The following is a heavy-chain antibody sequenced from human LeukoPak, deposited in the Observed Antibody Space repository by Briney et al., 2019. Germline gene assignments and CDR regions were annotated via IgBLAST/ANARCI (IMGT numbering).Heavy chain of an antibody. CDR3: ASGVYSPYWYFDL. CDR1: GGSISSYY. CDR2: IYYSGST. D-gene: IGHD5-18*01. Sequence: SETLSLTCTVSGGSISSYYWSWIRQPPGRGLEWIGYIYYSGSTNYNPSLKSRVTISVDTSKNQFSLKLSSVTAADTAVYYCASGVYSPYWYFDLWGRGTLVTVSS. V-gene: IGHV4-59*01. J-gene: IGHJ2*01.